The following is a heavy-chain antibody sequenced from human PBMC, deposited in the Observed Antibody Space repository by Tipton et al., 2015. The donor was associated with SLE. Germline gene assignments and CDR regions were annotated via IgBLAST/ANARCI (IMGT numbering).Heavy chain of an antibody. CDR1: GGSISSYY. Sequence: TLSLTCTVSGGSISSYYWSWIRQPPGKGLEWIGYIYYSGSTNYSPSLKSRVTISVDTSKNQFSLKLSSVTAADTAVYYCAAQPVAGLWYFDLWDRGTLVTVSS. CDR3: AAQPVAGLWYFDL. D-gene: IGHD1-14*01. CDR2: IYYSGST. J-gene: IGHJ2*01. V-gene: IGHV4-59*01.